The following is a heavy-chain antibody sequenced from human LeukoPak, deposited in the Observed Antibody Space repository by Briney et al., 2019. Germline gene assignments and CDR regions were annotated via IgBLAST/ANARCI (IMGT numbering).Heavy chain of an antibody. D-gene: IGHD3-16*01. Sequence: GGSLRLSCAASGFAFNSYWMTWVRQAPGKGLEWVANINQDGSERYYVDSVKGRFTISRDNAKNSLYLLMNSLTAEDTALYYCARDQSFWGTDAYDIWGQGTKVTVSS. J-gene: IGHJ3*02. CDR3: ARDQSFWGTDAYDI. CDR1: GFAFNSYW. V-gene: IGHV3-7*01. CDR2: INQDGSER.